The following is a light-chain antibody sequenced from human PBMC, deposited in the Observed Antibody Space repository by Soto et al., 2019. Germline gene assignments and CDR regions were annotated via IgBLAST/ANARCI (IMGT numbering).Light chain of an antibody. CDR1: SSNIGAGYD. CDR2: GNS. V-gene: IGLV1-40*01. Sequence: QSVLTQPPSVSGAPGQRVTISCTGSSSNIGAGYDVHWYQQLPGTAPKLPIYGNSNRPSGVPDRFSGSKSGTSASLAITGLQAEDEADYYCQSYDSSLSGSVVFGGVTKLTVL. J-gene: IGLJ2*01. CDR3: QSYDSSLSGSVV.